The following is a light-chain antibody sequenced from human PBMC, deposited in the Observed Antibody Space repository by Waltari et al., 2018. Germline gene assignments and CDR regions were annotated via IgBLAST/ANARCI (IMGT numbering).Light chain of an antibody. CDR3: QQRSNWPIT. J-gene: IGKJ5*01. V-gene: IGKV3-11*01. CDR1: QSVTTY. CDR2: DAS. Sequence: EIVLTQSPATLSLSQGDTATLSCKASQSVTTYLACYQQKPGQAPRLLIYDASKRATGIPARFSASGSGTDFTLTISSLEPEDFAVYYCQQRSNWPITFGQGTRLEIK.